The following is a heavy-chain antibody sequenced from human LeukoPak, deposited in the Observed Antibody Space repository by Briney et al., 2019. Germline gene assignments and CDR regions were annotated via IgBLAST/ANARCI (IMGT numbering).Heavy chain of an antibody. V-gene: IGHV4-39*07. Sequence: SETLSLTCTVSGGSTSSSSYYWGWIRQPPGKGLEWIGSIYYSGSTYYNPSLKSRVTISVDTSKNQFSLKLSSVTAADTAVYYCARDHGAARGDFDYWGQGTLVTVSS. J-gene: IGHJ4*02. CDR3: ARDHGAARGDFDY. D-gene: IGHD2-15*01. CDR2: IYYSGST. CDR1: GGSTSSSSYY.